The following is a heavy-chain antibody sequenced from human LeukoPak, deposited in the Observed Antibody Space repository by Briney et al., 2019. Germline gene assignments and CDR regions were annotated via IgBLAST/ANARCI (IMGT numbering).Heavy chain of an antibody. D-gene: IGHD6-19*01. Sequence: SETLSLTCTVSDGSISSSSYYWGWIRQPPGKGLEWIGSIYYSGSTYYNPSLKSRVTISVDTSKNQFSLKLSSVTAADTAVYYCARDINVAVAAGFDYWGQGTLVTVSS. J-gene: IGHJ4*02. V-gene: IGHV4-39*07. CDR1: DGSISSSSYY. CDR3: ARDINVAVAAGFDY. CDR2: IYYSGST.